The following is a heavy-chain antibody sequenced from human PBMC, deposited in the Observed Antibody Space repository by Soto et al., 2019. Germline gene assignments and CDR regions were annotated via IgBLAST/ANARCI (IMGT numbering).Heavy chain of an antibody. CDR1: GLTFSNVW. CDR2: IKSKSDGETA. D-gene: IGHD5-18*01. V-gene: IGHV3-15*01. J-gene: IGHJ4*02. Sequence: EVQLVESGGGSVKPGGSLRLSCAASGLTFSNVWMTWVRQAPGKGLEWVGRIKSKSDGETADVAAPVKARFTISRADSKNTVFLEIISLKSEDTALYYCDITAMINRESSTSFDYWGRGTQVTVSS. CDR3: DITAMINRESSTSFDY.